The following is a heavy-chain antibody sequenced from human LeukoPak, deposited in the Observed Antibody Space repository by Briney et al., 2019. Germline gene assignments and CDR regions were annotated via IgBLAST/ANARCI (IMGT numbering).Heavy chain of an antibody. CDR3: ARLYSGTRPPDY. V-gene: IGHV4-39*01. CDR1: GDSISGTTYY. Sequence: PSETLSLTCTVSGDSISGTTYYWGFIRQPPGKGLEWIGSIYYRGNTYYNPSLKSRVTISVDTSNNQFSLKLSSVTAADTAVYYCARLYSGTRPPDYWGQGTLVTVSS. D-gene: IGHD6-6*01. J-gene: IGHJ4*02. CDR2: IYYRGNT.